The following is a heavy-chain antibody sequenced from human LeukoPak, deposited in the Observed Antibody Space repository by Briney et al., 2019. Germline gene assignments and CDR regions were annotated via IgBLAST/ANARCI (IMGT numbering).Heavy chain of an antibody. D-gene: IGHD3-3*01. CDR2: IYYRGIT. CDR3: ARGGYYPY. J-gene: IGHJ4*02. Sequence: NPGGSLRLSCAASGFTFSSYSMNWVRQPPGKGLEWVGHIYYRGITYYRPSLKSRVSISVDTSENQFSLNLSSVTAADTAVYYCARGGYYPYWGQGTLVTVSS. CDR1: GFTFSSYS. V-gene: IGHV4-59*06.